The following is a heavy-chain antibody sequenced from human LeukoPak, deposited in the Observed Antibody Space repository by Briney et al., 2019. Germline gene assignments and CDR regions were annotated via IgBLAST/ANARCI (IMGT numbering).Heavy chain of an antibody. CDR3: ARDWSGYCSGGSCFFGGWFDP. J-gene: IGHJ5*02. D-gene: IGHD2-15*01. V-gene: IGHV3-21*01. Sequence: GGSLRLSCAASGFTFSSYSMNWVRQAPGKGLEWVSSISSSSSYIYYADSVKGRFTISRDNAKNSLYLQMNSLRAEDTAVYYCARDWSGYCSGGSCFFGGWFDPWGQGTLVTVSS. CDR2: ISSSSSYI. CDR1: GFTFSSYS.